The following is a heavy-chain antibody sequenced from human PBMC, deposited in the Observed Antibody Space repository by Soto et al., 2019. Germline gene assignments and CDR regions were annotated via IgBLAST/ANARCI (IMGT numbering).Heavy chain of an antibody. V-gene: IGHV3-23*01. D-gene: IGHD3-22*01. J-gene: IGHJ4*02. CDR3: ANSPYYYDSSGYSYFDY. CDR1: GFTFSSYA. CDR2: ISGSGGST. Sequence: PGGSLRLSCAASGFTFSSYAMSWVRQAPGKGLEWVSAISGSGGSTYYADSVKGRFTISRDNSKNTLYLQMNSLRAEDTAVYYCANSPYYYDSSGYSYFDYWGQGTLVTVS.